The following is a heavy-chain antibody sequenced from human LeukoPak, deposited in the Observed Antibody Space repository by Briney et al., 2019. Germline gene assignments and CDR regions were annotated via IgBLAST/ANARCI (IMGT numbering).Heavy chain of an antibody. CDR1: VGSISTYY. J-gene: IGHJ5*02. D-gene: IGHD3-10*01. CDR3: ARGHRSYSWFDP. CDR2: IYYSGST. Sequence: KPSETLSLTCTVSVGSISTYYWTWIRLPPGKGLEWIGYIYYSGSTNYNPSLKSRVTISVDTSKNQFSLKLSSVTAADTAVYYCARGHRSYSWFDPWGQGTLVTVSS. V-gene: IGHV4-59*08.